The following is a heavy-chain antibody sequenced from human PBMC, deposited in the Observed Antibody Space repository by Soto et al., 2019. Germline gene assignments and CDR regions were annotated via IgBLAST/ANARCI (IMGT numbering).Heavy chain of an antibody. V-gene: IGHV4-59*12. CDR3: ARDDRNDYIGNFGY. CDR2: FADIGKS. J-gene: IGHJ4*02. CDR1: SASPSYYY. Sequence: SETLSLTCTISSASPSYYYCTWVRHPPEKGLGWIGYFADIGKSNYRPSLRSQVSISVEPSHTQLSLTLTSVTAADTAVYYCARDDRNDYIGNFGYWGQGTLVTVSS. D-gene: IGHD1-7*01.